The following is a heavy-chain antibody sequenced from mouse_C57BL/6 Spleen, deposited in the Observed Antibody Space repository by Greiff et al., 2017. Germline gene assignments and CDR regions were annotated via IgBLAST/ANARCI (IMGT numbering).Heavy chain of an antibody. V-gene: IGHV1-15*01. CDR1: GYTFTDYE. CDR2: IDPETGGT. J-gene: IGHJ1*03. Sequence: VKLMESGAELVRPGASVTLSCKASGYTFTDYEMHWVKQTPVHGLEWIGAIDPETGGTVYNQKFKGKAILTADKSSSTAYMELRSLTSEDSAVYYCTRGTTVGYFDVWGTGTPGTVSS. D-gene: IGHD1-1*01. CDR3: TRGTTVGYFDV.